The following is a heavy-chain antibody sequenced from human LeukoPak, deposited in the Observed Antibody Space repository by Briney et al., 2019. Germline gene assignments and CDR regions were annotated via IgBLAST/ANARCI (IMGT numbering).Heavy chain of an antibody. D-gene: IGHD7-27*01. CDR2: INHSGSS. V-gene: IGHV4-34*01. CDR1: GGSFSGYY. J-gene: IGHJ2*01. Sequence: PSETLSLACAVYGGSFSGYYWSWIRQPPGKGLEWIGEINHSGSSNYNPSLKSRVTISVDTSKNQFSLKLNSVTAADTAVYYCARSSSWGYSYFELWGRGTLVTVSS. CDR3: ARSSSWGYSYFEL.